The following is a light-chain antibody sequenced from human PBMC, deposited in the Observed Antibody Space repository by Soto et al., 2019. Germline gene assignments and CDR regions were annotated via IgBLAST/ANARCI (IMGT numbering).Light chain of an antibody. CDR1: QDINNY. V-gene: IGKV1-33*01. Sequence: DIQMTQSPSSLSASVGDRVTITCQASQDINNYLNWYQQKSGKAPELLIYDASKLETGVPSRFSGSGSGTHFTFTISGLHPEDFATYYCQQYGNLLWRFGQGTKVEI. J-gene: IGKJ1*01. CDR2: DAS. CDR3: QQYGNLLWR.